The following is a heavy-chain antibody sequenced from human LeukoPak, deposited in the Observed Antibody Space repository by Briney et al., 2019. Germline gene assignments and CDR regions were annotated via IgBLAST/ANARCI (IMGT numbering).Heavy chain of an antibody. CDR3: ATYRTVGRTNWFDS. V-gene: IGHV3-7*01. CDR1: GFTFSNYW. D-gene: IGHD2-15*01. J-gene: IGHJ5*01. Sequence: PGGSLRLSCAASGFTFSNYWMSWVRQAPGKGLEWVANIRQDGSETFYVDSVKGRFTISRDDAKNSLYLQMSSLRVEDTAVYYCATYRTVGRTNWFDSWGQGTLVTVSS. CDR2: IRQDGSET.